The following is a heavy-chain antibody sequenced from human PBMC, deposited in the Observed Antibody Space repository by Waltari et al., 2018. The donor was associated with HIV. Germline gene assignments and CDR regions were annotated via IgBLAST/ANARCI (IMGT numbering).Heavy chain of an antibody. J-gene: IGHJ5*02. CDR1: GGSFSTYY. D-gene: IGHD3-10*01. CDR3: ARDFYGSGIGLSRGRRYFDP. Sequence: QVQLQESGPGLVKPSETLSLTCTVSGGSFSTYYWSWIRQPPGKGLEWMGYIYYNGGTKYNPSLKNRVTMTIDTSKTQFSLELSSVTTADTAIYYCARDFYGSGIGLSRGRRYFDPWGQGALVTVSS. V-gene: IGHV4-59*01. CDR2: IYYNGGT.